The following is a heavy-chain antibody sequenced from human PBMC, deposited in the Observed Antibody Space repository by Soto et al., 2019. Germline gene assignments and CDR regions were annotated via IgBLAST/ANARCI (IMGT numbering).Heavy chain of an antibody. CDR1: GDSISSANNY. D-gene: IGHD5-12*01. V-gene: IGHV4-30-4*01. Sequence: QVQLQESGPGLVKPSPTLSLTCTVSGDSISSANNYWSWLRQPPGEGLEWIGFISYSGTTSYSPSLKSRLAISRDTAKKQFSLSLTSVTAADTAVYYCARGRGYSYGLDPWGQGTLVTVSS. J-gene: IGHJ5*02. CDR2: ISYSGTT. CDR3: ARGRGYSYGLDP.